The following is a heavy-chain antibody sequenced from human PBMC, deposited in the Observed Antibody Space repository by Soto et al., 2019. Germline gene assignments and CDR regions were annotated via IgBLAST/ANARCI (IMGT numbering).Heavy chain of an antibody. D-gene: IGHD2-15*01. J-gene: IGHJ4*02. Sequence: ASVKVSCKASGYAFTSYDINWVRQATGQGLEWMGWMNPNSGNTGYAQKFQGRVTMTRNTSISTAYMELSSLRSEDTAVYYCAGFGCSGGSCPNYSGQGTLVTVSS. CDR2: MNPNSGNT. V-gene: IGHV1-8*01. CDR3: AGFGCSGGSCPNY. CDR1: GYAFTSYD.